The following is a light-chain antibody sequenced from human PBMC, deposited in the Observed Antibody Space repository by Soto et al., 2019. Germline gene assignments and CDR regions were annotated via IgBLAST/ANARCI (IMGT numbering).Light chain of an antibody. V-gene: IGKV3-15*01. CDR2: GAS. CDR1: QRVSSD. CDR3: QQYNNWPRT. Sequence: EIVMTQSPATLSVSPGERATLSCRASQRVSSDLAWYHQKPGQAPRLLIYGASTRATGIPARFSGSGSGTEFTLTINSLQSEDCAVYYCQQYNNWPRTFGQGTKVEIK. J-gene: IGKJ1*01.